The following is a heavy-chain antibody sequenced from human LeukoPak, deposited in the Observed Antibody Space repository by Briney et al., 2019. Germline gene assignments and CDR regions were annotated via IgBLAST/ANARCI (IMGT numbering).Heavy chain of an antibody. J-gene: IGHJ6*02. CDR1: GFTFSSYA. CDR2: ISGSGGST. V-gene: IGHV3-23*01. D-gene: IGHD6-19*01. CDR3: AKEESSGWYRDYGMDV. Sequence: PGGSLRLSCAASGFTFSSYAMSWVRQAPGKGLEWVSAISGSGGSTYYADSVKGRFTISRDNSKNTLYLQLNSLRAEDTAAYYCAKEESSGWYRDYGMDVWGQGTTVTVSS.